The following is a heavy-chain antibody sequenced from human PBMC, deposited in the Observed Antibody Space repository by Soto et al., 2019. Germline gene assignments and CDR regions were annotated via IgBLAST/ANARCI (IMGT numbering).Heavy chain of an antibody. V-gene: IGHV4-34*01. Sequence: QVQLQQWGAGLLKPSETLSLTCAVYGGSFSGYYWSWIRQPPGKGLEWIGELNDSGGPNYNASLKSRVSISGDTSKNQFSLKLSFVTAADTAVYYCARGRGGVQHWGQGTLVTVSS. CDR2: LNDSGGP. J-gene: IGHJ1*01. CDR3: ARGRGGVQH. D-gene: IGHD3-10*01. CDR1: GGSFSGYY.